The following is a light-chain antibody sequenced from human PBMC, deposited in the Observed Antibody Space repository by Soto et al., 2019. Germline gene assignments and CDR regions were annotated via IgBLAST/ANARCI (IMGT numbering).Light chain of an antibody. V-gene: IGKV1-5*03. CDR1: ESISSW. Sequence: DIQMTQFPSTLSASVGDRVTITCRASESISSWLAWYQQKPGKAPTILIYKASTLQSGVPSRFIGSGSGTEFTITISSQRLDDFATYYCQHYSVFPLTFGGGTKVEIK. CDR2: KAS. J-gene: IGKJ4*01. CDR3: QHYSVFPLT.